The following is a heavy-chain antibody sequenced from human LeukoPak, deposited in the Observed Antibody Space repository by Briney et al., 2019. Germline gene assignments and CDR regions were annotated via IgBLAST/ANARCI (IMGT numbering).Heavy chain of an antibody. J-gene: IGHJ4*02. V-gene: IGHV1-18*01. D-gene: IGHD3-22*01. CDR2: ISAYNGNT. CDR3: ARVENLPYYYDSSGYYWWEDY. Sequence: ASVKVSCKASGYTFTSYGINWVRQAPGQGLEWMGWISAYNGNTNYAQKLQGRVTMTTDTSTSTAYMELRSLRSDDTAVYYCARVENLPYYYDSSGYYWWEDYWGQGTLVTVSS. CDR1: GYTFTSYG.